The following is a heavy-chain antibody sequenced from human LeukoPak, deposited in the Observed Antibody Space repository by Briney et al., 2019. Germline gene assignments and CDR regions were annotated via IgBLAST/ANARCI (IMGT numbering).Heavy chain of an antibody. V-gene: IGHV3-30*18. CDR2: ISYDGSNK. J-gene: IGHJ2*01. D-gene: IGHD4-17*01. CDR1: GFTFSSYG. CDR3: AKDASPTVTTAYWYFDR. Sequence: SGGPLRLSCAASGFTFSSYGMHWVRQAPGKGLEWVAVISYDGSNKSYGDSVKGRFTISRDNSKNTLYLQMNSLRAEDTAVYYCAKDASPTVTTAYWYFDRWGRGTLVTVSS.